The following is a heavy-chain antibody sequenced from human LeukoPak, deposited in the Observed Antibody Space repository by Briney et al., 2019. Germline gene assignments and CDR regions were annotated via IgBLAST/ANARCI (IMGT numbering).Heavy chain of an antibody. Sequence: PSETLSLTCAVYGGSFSGDYWSWIRQPPGKGLEWIGEINHSGSTNYNPSLKSRVTISVDTSKNQFSLKLSSVTAADTAVYYCARHYFVLLWFGDPLGYFDYWGQGTLVTVSS. CDR1: GGSFSGDY. CDR2: INHSGST. J-gene: IGHJ4*02. CDR3: ARHYFVLLWFGDPLGYFDY. V-gene: IGHV4-34*01. D-gene: IGHD3-10*01.